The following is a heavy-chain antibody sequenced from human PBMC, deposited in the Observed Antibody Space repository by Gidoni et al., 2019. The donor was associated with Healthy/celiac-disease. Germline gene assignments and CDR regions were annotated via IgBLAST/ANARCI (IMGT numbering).Heavy chain of an antibody. D-gene: IGHD3-16*01. CDR3: ARWGCNPRGIDY. Sequence: QVQLQESGPGLVKPSETLSLTCTVSGGSISSYYWSWIRQPPGKGLEWIGYIYDSGSTNYNPSLKSRVTISVDTSKNQFSLKLSSVTAADTAVYYCARWGCNPRGIDYWGQGTLVTVSS. V-gene: IGHV4-59*01. CDR1: GGSISSYY. J-gene: IGHJ4*02. CDR2: IYDSGST.